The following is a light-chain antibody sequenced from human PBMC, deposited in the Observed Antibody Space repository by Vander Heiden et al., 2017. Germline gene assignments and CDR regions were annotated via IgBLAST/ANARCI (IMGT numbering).Light chain of an antibody. V-gene: IGKV2-28*01. J-gene: IGKJ1*01. CDR1: QSLLHSNGYNY. Sequence: DLVMTQSPLSQPVTPGEPASISCRSSQSLLHSNGYNYLDWYLQKPGQSPQLLIYLGSNRASGVPDRFSGSGSGTDFTLKISRVEAGDVGVYYCMQSLQTPRTFGQGTKVEIK. CDR2: LGS. CDR3: MQSLQTPRT.